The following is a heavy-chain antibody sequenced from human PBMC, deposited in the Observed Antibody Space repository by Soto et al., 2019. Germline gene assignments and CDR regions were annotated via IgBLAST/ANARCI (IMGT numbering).Heavy chain of an antibody. D-gene: IGHD2-15*01. V-gene: IGHV3-23*01. CDR1: GFTFSTCA. CDR3: AQTICSGPSGYYYYYGMDV. J-gene: IGHJ6*01. Sequence: EVQLLESGGGLVQPGGSLRLSCAASGFTFSTCAMSWVRKAPGNGLEWVSALSDSGGTTYYADYMKGRFTISRDNSKSTLYLQMNSLVAEETAVYSCAQTICSGPSGYYYYYGMDVWGQGTTVTVS. CDR2: LSDSGGTT.